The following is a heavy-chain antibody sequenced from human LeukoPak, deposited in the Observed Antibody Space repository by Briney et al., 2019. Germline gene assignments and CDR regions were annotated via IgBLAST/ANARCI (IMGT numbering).Heavy chain of an antibody. CDR3: ASHYSRSGIDAFDI. J-gene: IGHJ3*02. V-gene: IGHV4-61*02. CDR2: IHPTGNT. CDR1: GGSTNNESYY. Sequence: PSQTLSLTCTASGGSTNNESYYWSWIRQPAGKGLEWFGRIHPTGNTMCNPSLESRVTISIDTSKNQFSLKLSSVTAADTAVYYCASHYSRSGIDAFDIWGQGTVVTVSS. D-gene: IGHD6-6*01.